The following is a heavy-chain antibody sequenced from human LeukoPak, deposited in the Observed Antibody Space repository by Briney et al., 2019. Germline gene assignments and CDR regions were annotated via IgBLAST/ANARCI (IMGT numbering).Heavy chain of an antibody. J-gene: IGHJ5*02. CDR2: IIPIFGTA. D-gene: IGHD3-9*01. Sequence: ASVKVSCKASGGTFSSYAISWVRQAPGQGLEWMGGIIPIFGTANYAQKFQGSVTITTDESTSTAYMELSSLRSEDTAVYYCARDSSYDILTGYTHYNWFDPWGQGTLVTVSS. CDR3: ARDSSYDILTGYTHYNWFDP. V-gene: IGHV1-69*05. CDR1: GGTFSSYA.